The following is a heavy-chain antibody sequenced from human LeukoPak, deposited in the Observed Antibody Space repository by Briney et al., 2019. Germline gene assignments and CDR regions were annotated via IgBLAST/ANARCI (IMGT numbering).Heavy chain of an antibody. J-gene: IGHJ4*02. CDR2: ISSSSSYI. CDR1: GFTFSSYS. Sequence: GGSLRLSCAASGFTFSSYSMNWVRQAPGKGLEWVSSISSSSSYIYYADSVKGRFTISRDNAKNSLYLQMNSLRAEDTAVYYCARDLLGDTVTTRRCDYWGQGTLVTASS. V-gene: IGHV3-21*01. D-gene: IGHD4-17*01. CDR3: ARDLLGDTVTTRRCDY.